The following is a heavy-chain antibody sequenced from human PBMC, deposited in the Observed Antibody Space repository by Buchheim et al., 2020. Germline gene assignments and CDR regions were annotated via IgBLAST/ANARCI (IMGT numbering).Heavy chain of an antibody. D-gene: IGHD2-21*01. CDR3: ARGPAYPRYYYYYYGMDV. J-gene: IGHJ6*02. CDR2: INHSGST. CDR1: GGSFSGYY. V-gene: IGHV4-34*01. Sequence: QVQLQQWGAGLLKPSETLSLTCAVYGGSFSGYYWSWIRQPPGKGLEWIGEINHSGSTNYNPSLKSRVTIPVDTSKNQFSLKLSSVTAADTAVYYCARGPAYPRYYYYYYGMDVWGQGTT.